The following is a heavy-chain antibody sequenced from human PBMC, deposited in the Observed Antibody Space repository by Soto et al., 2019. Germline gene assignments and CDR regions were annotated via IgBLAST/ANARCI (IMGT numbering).Heavy chain of an antibody. CDR3: AKEGWELLPADY. Sequence: QVQLVESGGGVVQPGRSLRLSCAASGFTFRSYGMHWVRQGPDKGLGWVAFISDNGDKKYYADSVKGRFTISRDDSKNTVFFQMNSLRTEDTAVYYCAKEGWELLPADYWGQGTLVTVSS. J-gene: IGHJ4*02. D-gene: IGHD1-26*01. CDR1: GFTFRSYG. V-gene: IGHV3-30*18. CDR2: ISDNGDKK.